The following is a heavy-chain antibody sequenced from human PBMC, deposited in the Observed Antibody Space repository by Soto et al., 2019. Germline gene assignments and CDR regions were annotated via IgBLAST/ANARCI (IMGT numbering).Heavy chain of an antibody. CDR1: GYRFISHW. Sequence: GESLKISCKGSGYRFISHWISWVRQMPGKGLEWMGRIDPSDSYTNYSPSFQGHVTISADKSISTAYLQWSSLKASDTAMYYCARIVGATTYNWFVHWGQGTLVTVSS. D-gene: IGHD1-26*01. V-gene: IGHV5-10-1*01. J-gene: IGHJ5*01. CDR3: ARIVGATTYNWFVH. CDR2: IDPSDSYT.